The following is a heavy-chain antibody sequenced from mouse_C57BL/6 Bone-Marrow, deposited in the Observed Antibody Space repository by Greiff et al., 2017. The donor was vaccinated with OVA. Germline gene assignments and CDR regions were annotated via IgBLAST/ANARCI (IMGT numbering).Heavy chain of an antibody. D-gene: IGHD1-1*01. V-gene: IGHV5-2*03. CDR2: INSDGGST. CDR3: ARLTTVVAGDWYFDV. Sequence: EVKLVESGGGLVQPGESLKLSCESNEYEFPSHDMSWVRKTPEKRLELVAAINSDGGSTYYPDTMERRFIISRDNTKKTLYLQMSSLRSEDTALYYCARLTTVVAGDWYFDVWGTGTTVTVSS. J-gene: IGHJ1*03. CDR1: EYEFPSHD.